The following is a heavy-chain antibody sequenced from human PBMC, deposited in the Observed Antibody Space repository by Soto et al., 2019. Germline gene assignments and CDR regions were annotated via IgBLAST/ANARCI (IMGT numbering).Heavy chain of an antibody. CDR2: ISFDGSNK. D-gene: IGHD3-10*01. CDR1: GFTFNSYG. J-gene: IGHJ4*02. V-gene: IGHV3-30*18. Sequence: QVQLVESGGGVVQPGRSLRLSCAASGFTFNSYGMHWVRQAPSKGLEWVAVISFDGSNKYYADSVKGRFTISRDNSKNTLYLQMNSLRAEDTAVYYCAKDSGVESWLNDYWGQGTLVTVSS. CDR3: AKDSGVESWLNDY.